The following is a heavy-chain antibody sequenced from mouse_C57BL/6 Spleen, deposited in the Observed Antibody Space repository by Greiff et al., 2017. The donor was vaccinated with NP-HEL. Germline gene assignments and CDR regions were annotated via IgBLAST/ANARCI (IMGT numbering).Heavy chain of an antibody. J-gene: IGHJ3*01. CDR2: ISSGSSTI. V-gene: IGHV5-17*01. CDR1: GFTFSDYG. Sequence: EVKVVESGGGLVKPGGSLKLSCAASGFTFSDYGMHWVRQAPEKGLEWVAYISSGSSTIYYADTVKGRFTISRDNAKNTLFLQMTSLRSEDTAMYYCARNVFAYWGQGTLVTVSA. CDR3: ARNVFAY.